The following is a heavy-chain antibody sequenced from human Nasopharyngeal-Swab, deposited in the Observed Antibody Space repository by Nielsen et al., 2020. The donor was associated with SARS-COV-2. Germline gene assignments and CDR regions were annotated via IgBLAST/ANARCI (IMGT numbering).Heavy chain of an antibody. J-gene: IGHJ4*02. CDR1: GFTFSSYS. Sequence: GESLKISCAASGFTFSSYSMNWVRQAPGKGLEWVSYISRSSSNIYYADSVKGRFTISRDNAKNSLYLQMNSLRAEDTAVYYCARHEYSSSSGDYWGQGTLVTVSS. V-gene: IGHV3-21*05. D-gene: IGHD6-6*01. CDR3: ARHEYSSSSGDY. CDR2: ISRSSSNI.